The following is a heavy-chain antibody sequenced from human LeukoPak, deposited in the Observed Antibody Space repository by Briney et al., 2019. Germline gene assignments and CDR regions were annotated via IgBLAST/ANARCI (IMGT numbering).Heavy chain of an antibody. CDR1: GLTFSTFG. Sequence: GGSLRLSSAASGLTFSTFGMMWVRQPPGKGLESGSSIFPSGGEIHYADSVRGRFTISRDNSKSSLSLQMNSLRAEDTAIYYCATYRQVLLPFESWGQGTLVTVSS. CDR2: IFPSGGEI. D-gene: IGHD2-8*02. J-gene: IGHJ4*02. V-gene: IGHV3-23*01. CDR3: ATYRQVLLPFES.